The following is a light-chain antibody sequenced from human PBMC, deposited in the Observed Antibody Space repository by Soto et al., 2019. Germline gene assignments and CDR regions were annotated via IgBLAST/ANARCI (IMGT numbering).Light chain of an antibody. V-gene: IGKV3-20*01. J-gene: IGKJ5*01. Sequence: EIVLTQSPGTLSLSPGERATLSCRASQSVSSSYLAWYQQKPGQAPRLLMSAASSRATGIPDRFSGSGSGTDFTLTISRLEAEDLAVYYCQQSSSSPITFGQGTRLEIK. CDR3: QQSSSSPIT. CDR2: AAS. CDR1: QSVSSSY.